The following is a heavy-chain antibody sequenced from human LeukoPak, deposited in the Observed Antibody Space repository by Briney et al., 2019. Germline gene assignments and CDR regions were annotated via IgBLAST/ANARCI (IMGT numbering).Heavy chain of an antibody. CDR1: GYTFTGDY. CDR3: ARGSIRGFDY. CDR2: INPNSGGT. V-gene: IGHV1-2*02. Sequence: ASVKVSCKASGYTFTGDYMHWVRQAPGQGLEWVGWINPNSGGTKYEQKFQGRVTMTRDTSINTAYMELSRLRSDDTAVYFCARGSIRGFDYWGQGTPVTVSS. D-gene: IGHD3-10*01. J-gene: IGHJ4*02.